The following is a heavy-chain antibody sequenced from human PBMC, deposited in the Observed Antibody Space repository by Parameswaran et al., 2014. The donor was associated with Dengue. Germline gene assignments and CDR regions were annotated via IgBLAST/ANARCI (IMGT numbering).Heavy chain of an antibody. CDR2: ISAYNGNT. D-gene: IGHD3-22*01. Sequence: WVRQAPGQGLEWMGWISAYNGNTNYAQKLQGRVTMTTDTSTSTAYMELRSLRSDDTAVYYCARVRYYYDSSGYYYYYYMDVWGQGTTVTVSS. V-gene: IGHV1-18*01. CDR3: ARVRYYYDSSGYYYYYYMDV. J-gene: IGHJ6*03.